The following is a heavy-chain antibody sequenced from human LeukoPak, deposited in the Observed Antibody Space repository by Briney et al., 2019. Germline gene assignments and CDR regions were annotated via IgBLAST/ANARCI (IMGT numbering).Heavy chain of an antibody. V-gene: IGHV3-7*01. CDR3: ARIRYLDY. D-gene: IGHD3-9*01. CDR1: GFTFSNYW. J-gene: IGHJ4*02. CDR2: IKEDGSEK. Sequence: GSLRLSCAASGFTFSNYWMSWVRQAPGKGLEWVANIKEDGSEKNYVDSVKGRFTISRDNAKNSLYLQMNSLRADDTAVYYCARIRYLDYWGQGILVTVSS.